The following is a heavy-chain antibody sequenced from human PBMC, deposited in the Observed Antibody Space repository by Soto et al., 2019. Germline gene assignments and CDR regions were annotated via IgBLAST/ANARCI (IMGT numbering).Heavy chain of an antibody. CDR3: ARVGYCSSTSCDYYYYNGMDV. Sequence: ASVKVSCKASGYTFTSYGISWVLQAPGQGLEWMGWISAYKGNTNYAQKFQGRVTMTTDTSTSTAYMELRSLRSDDTAVYYCARVGYCSSTSCDYYYYNGMDVWGQGTTVTVSS. CDR2: ISAYKGNT. CDR1: GYTFTSYG. V-gene: IGHV1-18*01. J-gene: IGHJ6*02. D-gene: IGHD2-2*01.